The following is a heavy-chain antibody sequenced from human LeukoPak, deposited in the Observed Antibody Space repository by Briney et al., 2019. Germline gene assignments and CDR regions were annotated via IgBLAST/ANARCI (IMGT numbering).Heavy chain of an antibody. CDR3: AKEQYYDILTGHDYYYGMDV. CDR2: ISGSGGST. J-gene: IGHJ6*04. Sequence: GGSLRLSCAASGFTFSSYAMSWVRQAPGKGLEWVSAISGSGGSTYYADSVKGRFTISRDNSKNTLYLQMNSLRAEDTAVYYCAKEQYYDILTGHDYYYGMDVWGKGTTVTVSS. CDR1: GFTFSSYA. V-gene: IGHV3-23*01. D-gene: IGHD3-9*01.